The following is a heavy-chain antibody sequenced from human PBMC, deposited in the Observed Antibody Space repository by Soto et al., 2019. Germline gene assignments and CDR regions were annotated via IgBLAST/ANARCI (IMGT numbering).Heavy chain of an antibody. J-gene: IGHJ5*02. D-gene: IGHD2-2*01. CDR3: ASAYCSSTSCYPGRPQMVGGFDP. CDR2: IIPIFGTA. Sequence: RASVKVSCKASGGTFSSYAISWVRQAPGQGLEWMGGIIPIFGTANYAQKFQGRVTITADESTSTAYMELSSLRSEDTAVYYCASAYCSSTSCYPGRPQMVGGFDPWGQGTLVTVSS. V-gene: IGHV1-69*13. CDR1: GGTFSSYA.